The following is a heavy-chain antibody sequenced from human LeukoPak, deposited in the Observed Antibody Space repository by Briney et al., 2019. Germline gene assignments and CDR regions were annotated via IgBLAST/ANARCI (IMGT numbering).Heavy chain of an antibody. J-gene: IGHJ4*02. CDR2: ISYDGSKK. D-gene: IGHD4-23*01. CDR1: GFIFSTSA. V-gene: IGHV3-30*18. Sequence: SGRSLRLSCAAPGFIFSTSAMHWVRQAPGKGLEWVAVISYDGSKKYYAESVKGRFTISRDNSKNTLYLQVNSLRAEDTAVYYCAKDWAGNGGFDYWGQGTLVTVSS. CDR3: AKDWAGNGGFDY.